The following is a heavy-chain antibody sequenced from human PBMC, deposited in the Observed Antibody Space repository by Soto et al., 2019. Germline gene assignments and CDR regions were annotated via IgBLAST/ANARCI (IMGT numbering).Heavy chain of an antibody. Sequence: EVQLLESGGGLVQPGGSLRLSCAASGFTFNNYAMTWVRQAPGKGLEWVSAISGGGDTTSYADSVKGRFTVSRDGSKNTLYLKMSRLRAEDTALYYCAKGRGGSGSLTPRVDFWGQGTLVTVSS. CDR2: ISGGGDTT. CDR1: GFTFNNYA. J-gene: IGHJ4*02. CDR3: AKGRGGSGSLTPRVDF. D-gene: IGHD3-10*01. V-gene: IGHV3-23*01.